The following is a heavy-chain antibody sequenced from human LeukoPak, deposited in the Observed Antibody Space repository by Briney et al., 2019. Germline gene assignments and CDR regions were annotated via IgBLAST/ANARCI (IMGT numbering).Heavy chain of an antibody. CDR1: GYTFTNYA. V-gene: IGHV7-4-1*02. Sequence: GASVKVSCKASGYTFTNYAMNWVRQAPGQGLEWMGWINTNTGNPTYAQGFTGRFVFSLDTSVSTAYLQISSLKAEDTAMYYCARETYYDSRPDPFDYWGQGTLVTVSS. CDR3: ARETYYDSRPDPFDY. CDR2: INTNTGNP. J-gene: IGHJ4*02. D-gene: IGHD3-22*01.